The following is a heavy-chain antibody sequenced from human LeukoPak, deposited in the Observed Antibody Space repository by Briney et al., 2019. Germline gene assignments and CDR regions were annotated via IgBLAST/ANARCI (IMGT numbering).Heavy chain of an antibody. CDR2: INWNGGST. CDR1: GFTFDDYG. Sequence: PGGSLRLSCAASGFTFDDYGMSWVRQAPGKGLEWVSGINWNGGSTGYADSVKGRFTISRGNAKNSLYLQMNSLRAEDTALYHCARGLGREFDYWGQGTLVTVSS. V-gene: IGHV3-20*01. J-gene: IGHJ4*02. CDR3: ARGLGREFDY.